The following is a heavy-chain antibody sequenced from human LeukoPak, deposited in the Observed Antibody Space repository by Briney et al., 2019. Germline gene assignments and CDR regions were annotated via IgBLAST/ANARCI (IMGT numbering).Heavy chain of an antibody. Sequence: SETLFLTCTVSGGSISTYYWSWIRQPPGKGLEWIGYIYYSEATNYNPSLKSRVTISIDTSKNQFSLKLSSVTAADTAVYFCARGMVAGSDYWGQGTLVTVSS. D-gene: IGHD6-19*01. CDR3: ARGMVAGSDY. V-gene: IGHV4-59*08. CDR2: IYYSEAT. J-gene: IGHJ4*02. CDR1: GGSISTYY.